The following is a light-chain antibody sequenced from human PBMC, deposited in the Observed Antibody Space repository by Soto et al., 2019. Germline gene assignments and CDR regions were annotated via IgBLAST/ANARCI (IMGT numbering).Light chain of an antibody. CDR3: QQFYIDTLT. J-gene: IGKJ4*01. CDR2: DAS. Sequence: AIQLTQSPSSLSASVGDRVTVTCRASQGISSALAWYQQEPGKAPTLLIYDASSLQSGVPSRFSGSGSGTDFTLTISSLQPEDAATYYCQQFYIDTLTFGGGTKVEIK. CDR1: QGISSA. V-gene: IGKV1-13*02.